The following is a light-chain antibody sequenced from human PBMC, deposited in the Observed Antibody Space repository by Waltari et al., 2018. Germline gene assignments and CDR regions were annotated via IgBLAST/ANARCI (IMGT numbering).Light chain of an antibody. CDR1: QNILHGNGNNY. Sequence: IVMTQSSLSLLVTPGEPAFISCRSSQNILHGNGNNYLDWYLQKPGQSPQLLIYLGSSRASGVPDRFSGSGSGTDFTLRISRVEAEDVAVYYCMQTLRTPQTFGQGTKLEI. CDR3: MQTLRTPQT. J-gene: IGKJ2*01. V-gene: IGKV2-28*01. CDR2: LGS.